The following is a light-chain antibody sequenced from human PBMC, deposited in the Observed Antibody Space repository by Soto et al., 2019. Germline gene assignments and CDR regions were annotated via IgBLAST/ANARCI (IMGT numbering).Light chain of an antibody. V-gene: IGKV1-5*03. J-gene: IGKJ4*01. CDR2: KAS. Sequence: DIQMTQSPSTLSASVGDRVTITCRASQSISSWLAWYQQKPGKAPKLLIYKASSLESGVPSRFSGSGSGTEFALTISSMQPDDFATYYCQQYNSYSLTFGGGTKVEIK. CDR3: QQYNSYSLT. CDR1: QSISSW.